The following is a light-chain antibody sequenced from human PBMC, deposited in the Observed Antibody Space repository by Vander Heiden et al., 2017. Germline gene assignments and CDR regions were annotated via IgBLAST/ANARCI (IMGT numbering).Light chain of an antibody. CDR2: AAS. V-gene: IGKV1-39*01. J-gene: IGKJ3*01. CDR3: QQSDSTPPVT. CDR1: QSISNY. Sequence: DIQMTQSPSSLSASVGDRVTITCRASQSISNYLNWYQQKPGRAPKLLIYAASSLQSGVPSRFSGSGSGTDFTLTISSLQPEDFASYYCQQSDSTPPVTFGHGTKVXIK.